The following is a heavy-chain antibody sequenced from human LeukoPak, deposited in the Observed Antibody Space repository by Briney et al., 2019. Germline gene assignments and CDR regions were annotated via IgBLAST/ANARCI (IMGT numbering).Heavy chain of an antibody. Sequence: SVKVSCKASGGTFSSYAISWVRQAPGQGLEWMGGIIPIFGTANYAQKFQGRVTITADKSTSTAYMELSSLRSEDTAVYYCARDHGAAAGTGDYYYYYYMDVWGKGTTVTVSS. CDR1: GGTFSSYA. D-gene: IGHD6-13*01. CDR3: ARDHGAAAGTGDYYYYYYMDV. J-gene: IGHJ6*03. V-gene: IGHV1-69*06. CDR2: IIPIFGTA.